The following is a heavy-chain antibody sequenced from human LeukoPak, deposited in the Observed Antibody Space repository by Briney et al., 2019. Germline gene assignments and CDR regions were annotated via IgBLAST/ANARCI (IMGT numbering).Heavy chain of an antibody. CDR1: GYSFTSYW. D-gene: IGHD3-22*01. Sequence: GESLKISCKGSGYSFTSYWIGWVRQMPGKGLEWMGLIYPDDSDTRYSPSFQGQVTISADKSISTAYLQWSSLKASDTAMYYCARLGYYDSSGYYGWYFDLWGRGTLVTVSS. J-gene: IGHJ2*01. CDR3: ARLGYYDSSGYYGWYFDL. V-gene: IGHV5-51*01. CDR2: IYPDDSDT.